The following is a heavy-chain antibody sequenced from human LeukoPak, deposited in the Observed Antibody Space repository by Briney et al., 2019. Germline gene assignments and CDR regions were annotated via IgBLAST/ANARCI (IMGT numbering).Heavy chain of an antibody. CDR3: ARGGYSYGSPYYYYMGV. CDR2: INHSGST. D-gene: IGHD5-18*01. Sequence: SETLSLTCAVYGGSFSGYYWSWIRQPPGKGLEWIGEINHSGSTNYNPSLKSRVTISVDTSKNQFSLKLSSVTAADTAVYYCARGGYSYGSPYYYYMGVWGKGTTVTISS. J-gene: IGHJ6*03. V-gene: IGHV4-34*01. CDR1: GGSFSGYY.